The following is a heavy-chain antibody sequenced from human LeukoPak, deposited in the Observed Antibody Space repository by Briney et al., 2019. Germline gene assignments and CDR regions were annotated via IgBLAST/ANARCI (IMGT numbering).Heavy chain of an antibody. CDR3: ARDDGYSNYGYFQH. CDR1: GGSISSYY. V-gene: IGHV4-4*07. Sequence: PSETLSLTCTVSGGSISSYYWSWIRQPAGKGLEWIGRIYTSGSTNYNPSLKSRVTMSVDTSKNQFSLKLSSVTAADTAVYYCARDDGYSNYGYFQHRGQGALVTVSS. D-gene: IGHD4-11*01. J-gene: IGHJ1*01. CDR2: IYTSGST.